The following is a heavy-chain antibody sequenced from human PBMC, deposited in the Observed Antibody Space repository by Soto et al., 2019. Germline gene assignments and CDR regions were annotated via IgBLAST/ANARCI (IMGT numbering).Heavy chain of an antibody. J-gene: IGHJ6*02. CDR3: ARGTTVVTIVYYYYGMDV. D-gene: IGHD4-17*01. CDR1: GGTFSSYA. V-gene: IGHV1-69*13. Sequence: GASVKFSCKASGGTFSSYAISWVRQAPGQGLEWMGGIIPIFGTANYAQKFQGRVTITADESTSTAYMELSSLRSEDTAVYYCARGTTVVTIVYYYYGMDVWGQGTTVTVSS. CDR2: IIPIFGTA.